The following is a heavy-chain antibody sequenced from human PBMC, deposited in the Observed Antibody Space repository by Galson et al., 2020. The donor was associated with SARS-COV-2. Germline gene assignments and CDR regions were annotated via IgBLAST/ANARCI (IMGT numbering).Heavy chain of an antibody. Sequence: ETSEILSLTCSDSDAPMSSYYWSWTRQPPGKGLEWTGYISYSWSTSYNPSLRSRVTISVDLSKNQLSLKVTSVTAADTAVYYCARDPAPLYGDNYYYGMDVWGRGTTVTVSS. D-gene: IGHD4-17*01. CDR2: ISYSWST. V-gene: IGHV4-59*01. J-gene: IGHJ6*02. CDR3: ARDPAPLYGDNYYYGMDV. CDR1: DAPMSSYY.